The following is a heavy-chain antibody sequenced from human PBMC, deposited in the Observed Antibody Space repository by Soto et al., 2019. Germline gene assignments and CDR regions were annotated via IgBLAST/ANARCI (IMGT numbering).Heavy chain of an antibody. D-gene: IGHD6-13*01. CDR2: INHSGST. CDR1: GGSFSGYY. J-gene: IGHJ5*02. V-gene: IGHV4-34*01. Sequence: SETLSLTCAVYGGSFSGYYWSWIRQPPGKGLEWIGEINHSGSTNYNPSLKSRVTISVDTSKNQFSLKLSSVTAADTAVYYCVGGIAAAGTPNWFDPWGQGTLVTVSS. CDR3: VGGIAAAGTPNWFDP.